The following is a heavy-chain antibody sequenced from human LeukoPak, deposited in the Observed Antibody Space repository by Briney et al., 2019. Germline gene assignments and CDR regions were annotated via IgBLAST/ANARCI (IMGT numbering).Heavy chain of an antibody. CDR3: ARVAVRAGWNQNYFDY. J-gene: IGHJ4*02. D-gene: IGHD1-1*01. V-gene: IGHV1-2*02. CDR1: GYTFTGYY. CDR2: INPNSGGT. Sequence: EASVKVSCKASGYTFTGYYMHWVRQAPGQGLEWMGWINPNSGGTNYAQKFQGRVTMTRDTSISTAYMELSRLRSDDTAVYYCARVAVRAGWNQNYFDYWGQGTLVTVSS.